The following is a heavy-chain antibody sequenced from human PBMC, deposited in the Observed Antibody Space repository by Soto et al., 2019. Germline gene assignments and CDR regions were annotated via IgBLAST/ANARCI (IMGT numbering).Heavy chain of an antibody. D-gene: IGHD6-13*01. V-gene: IGHV3-15*01. J-gene: IGHJ6*02. CDR2: IKSKTDGGTT. CDR1: GFTFSNAW. CDR3: ARDRKLRQLGHYYYGMDV. Sequence: PGGSLRLSCAASGFTFSNAWMSWVRQAPGKGLEWVGRIKSKTDGGTTDYAAPVKGRFTISRDDSKNTLYLQMNSLRAEDTAVYYCARDRKLRQLGHYYYGMDVWGQGTTVTVSS.